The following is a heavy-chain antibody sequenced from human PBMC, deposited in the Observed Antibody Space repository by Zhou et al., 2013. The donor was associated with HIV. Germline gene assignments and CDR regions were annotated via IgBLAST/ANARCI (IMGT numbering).Heavy chain of an antibody. V-gene: IGHV1-69*12. CDR1: GGTFSSYA. D-gene: IGHD3-10*01. Sequence: QVQLVQSGAEVKKPGSSVKVSCKASGGTFSSYAISWVRQAPGQGLEWMGGIIPIFGTANYAQKFQGRVTITADESTSTAYMELRSLRSDDTAVHYCARDLFSGEGDYFDHWGQGTLVTVSS. J-gene: IGHJ4*02. CDR3: ARDLFSGEGDYFDH. CDR2: IIPIFGTA.